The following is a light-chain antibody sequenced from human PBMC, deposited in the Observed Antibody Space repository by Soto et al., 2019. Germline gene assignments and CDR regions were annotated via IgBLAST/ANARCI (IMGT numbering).Light chain of an antibody. CDR1: QSVSSN. CDR2: GAS. J-gene: IGKJ2*01. Sequence: EIVMTQSPATLSVSPGERATLSCRASQSVSSNLAWYQQKPGQAPRLLIYGASTRATGIPARFSGSGAGTEFTLPISSLQSEDFAVYYCLQYNNWPLYTFGQGTKLVIK. CDR3: LQYNNWPLYT. V-gene: IGKV3-15*01.